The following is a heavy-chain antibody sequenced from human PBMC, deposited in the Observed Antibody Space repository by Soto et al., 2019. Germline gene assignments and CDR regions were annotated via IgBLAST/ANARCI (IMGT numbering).Heavy chain of an antibody. Sequence: QLQLQESGPGLVKPSETLSLTCTVSGGSISSSSYYWGWIRQPPGKGLEWIGSIYYSGSTYYNPSLKSRVPLSVDTSKNQFSLKLSSVTAADTAVYYCARQTVTTWGARLAEYYFDYWGQGTLVTVSS. CDR2: IYYSGST. CDR3: ARQTVTTWGARLAEYYFDY. CDR1: GGSISSSSYY. J-gene: IGHJ4*02. D-gene: IGHD4-17*01. V-gene: IGHV4-39*01.